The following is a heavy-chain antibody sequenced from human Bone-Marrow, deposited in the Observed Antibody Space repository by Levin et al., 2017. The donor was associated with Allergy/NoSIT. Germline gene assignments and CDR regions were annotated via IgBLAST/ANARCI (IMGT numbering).Heavy chain of an antibody. Sequence: ASVKVSCKASGYTFSTYDITWVRQAAGQGLEWVGWMNPNSGNTGYAQRFQGRVTMTRDTSISTAYMELSSLTSEDTAVYYCARAVRNQLVSDVWGKGTTVSVSS. V-gene: IGHV1-8*01. D-gene: IGHD2-2*01. CDR2: MNPNSGNT. CDR3: ARAVRNQLVSDV. J-gene: IGHJ6*04. CDR1: GYTFSTYD.